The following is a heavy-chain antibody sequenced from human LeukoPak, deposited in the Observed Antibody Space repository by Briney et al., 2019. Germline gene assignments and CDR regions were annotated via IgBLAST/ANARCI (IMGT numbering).Heavy chain of an antibody. Sequence: GGSLRLSCAASGFTFSSYAMHWVRQAPGKGLEWVAVISYGGSNKYYADSVKGRFTISRDNSKNTLYLQMNSLRAEDTAVYYCARDGVVVPAVQRPGGGRYYYYMDVWGKGTTVTVSS. CDR3: ARDGVVVPAVQRPGGGRYYYYMDV. D-gene: IGHD2-2*01. CDR1: GFTFSSYA. V-gene: IGHV3-30-3*01. J-gene: IGHJ6*03. CDR2: ISYGGSNK.